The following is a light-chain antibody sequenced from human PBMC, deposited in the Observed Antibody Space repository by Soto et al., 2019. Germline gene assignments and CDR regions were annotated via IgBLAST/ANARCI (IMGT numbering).Light chain of an antibody. J-gene: IGKJ4*01. CDR2: DTS. V-gene: IGKV3-15*01. Sequence: EVVMRQSPAPLSVSPRERATLSCRASQGIGDTLAWYQHKPGQTPRLLIYDTSTRATGVPTRFSGSRSGAEFTLTINRLQSEDFAVYYCQPYNNWPLTFGGGTKV. CDR3: QPYNNWPLT. CDR1: QGIGDT.